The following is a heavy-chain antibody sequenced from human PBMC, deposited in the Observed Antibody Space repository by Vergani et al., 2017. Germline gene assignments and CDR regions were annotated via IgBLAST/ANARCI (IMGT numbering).Heavy chain of an antibody. CDR2: IFTSGTS. CDR1: GGSVSSSRYY. Sequence: QVQLQESGPGLVKPSQTLSLTCAVSGGSVSSSRYYWSWIRQPAGKGLEWLGRIFTSGTSTYNPSLKSRLSISADTSKNQFTLQLSPVTAADTAVYFCARRRGGVAARIGDPYYYYMDVWGNGTTVTVSS. J-gene: IGHJ6*03. V-gene: IGHV4-61*02. CDR3: ARRRGGVAARIGDPYYYYMDV. D-gene: IGHD6-6*01.